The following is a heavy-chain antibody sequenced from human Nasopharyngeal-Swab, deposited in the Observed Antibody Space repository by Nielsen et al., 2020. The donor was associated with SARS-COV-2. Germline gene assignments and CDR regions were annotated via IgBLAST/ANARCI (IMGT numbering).Heavy chain of an antibody. CDR2: INHSGST. D-gene: IGHD2-21*02. CDR3: ARDRRGGDGFDY. Sequence: SETLSLTCAVYGGSLSGYYWSWIRQPPGKGLEWIGEINHSGSTNYNPSLKSRVTISVDTSKNQFSLKLSSVTAADTAVYYCARDRRGGDGFDYWGQGTLVTVSS. CDR1: GGSLSGYY. V-gene: IGHV4-34*01. J-gene: IGHJ4*02.